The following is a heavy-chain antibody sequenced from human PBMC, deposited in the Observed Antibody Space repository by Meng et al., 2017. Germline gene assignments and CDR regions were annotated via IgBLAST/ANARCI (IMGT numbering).Heavy chain of an antibody. V-gene: IGHV2-5*02. Sequence: QNPLKESGPPLVKPTQTLTLTRTFSGFSLSTSGVGVGWIRQPPGKALEWLALIYWDDDKRYSPSLKSRLTITKDTSKNQVVLTMTNMDPVDTATYYCAHRRGDSREGWFDPWGQGTLVTVSS. D-gene: IGHD2-21*02. CDR2: IYWDDDK. CDR3: AHRRGDSREGWFDP. J-gene: IGHJ5*02. CDR1: GFSLSTSGVG.